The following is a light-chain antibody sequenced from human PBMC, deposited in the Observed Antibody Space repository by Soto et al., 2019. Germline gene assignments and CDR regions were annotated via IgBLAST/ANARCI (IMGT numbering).Light chain of an antibody. J-gene: IGKJ4*01. V-gene: IGKV1-9*01. CDR2: AAS. CDR1: QGINRY. CDR3: QQLNSYPLT. Sequence: IPVTQSPSFLASILGDRVNITCRASQGINRYLAWYQQKPGKAPKLLIYAASTLQSGVPSRFSGSGSGTEFTLTISSLQPEDFATYYCQQLNSYPLTFGGGTKVEIK.